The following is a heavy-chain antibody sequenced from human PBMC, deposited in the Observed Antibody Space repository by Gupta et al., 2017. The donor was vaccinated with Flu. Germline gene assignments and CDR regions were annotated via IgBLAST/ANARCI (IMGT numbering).Heavy chain of an antibody. J-gene: IGHJ4*02. CDR3: ASERAGAFDY. CDR1: AFTFTNAW. V-gene: IGHV3-15*01. CDR2: IKSKTNGGTT. Sequence: EVQLVESGGGLVKPGGSLRLSCAASAFTFTNAWMTWVRQAPGKGLEWVGRIKSKTNGGTTDYAAPVKGRFTISRDDSKNTLYLQMNSLKTEDTAVYYCASERAGAFDYWGQGALVTVSS. D-gene: IGHD6-13*01.